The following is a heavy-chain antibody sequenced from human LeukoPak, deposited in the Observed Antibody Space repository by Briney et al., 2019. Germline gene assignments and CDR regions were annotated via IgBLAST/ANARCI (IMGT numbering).Heavy chain of an antibody. CDR3: ARGFRFPSAFDI. V-gene: IGHV4-61*02. J-gene: IGHJ3*02. CDR2: IYTSGST. CDR1: GGSISSGSYY. Sequence: PSETLSLTCTVSGGSISSGSYYWSWIRQPAGTGLEWIGRIYTSGSTNYNPSLKSRVTISVDTSKNQFSLKLSSVTAANTAVYYCARGFRFPSAFDIWGQGTMVTVSS. D-gene: IGHD3-16*02.